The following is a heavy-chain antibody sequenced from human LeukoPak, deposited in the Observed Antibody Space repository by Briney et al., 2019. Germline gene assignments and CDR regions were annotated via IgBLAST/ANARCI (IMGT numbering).Heavy chain of an antibody. V-gene: IGHV6-1*01. CDR3: ARGVRDGYNSREDFFRYFTKKKYYMDV. J-gene: IGHJ6*03. CDR2: TYYRSKWYK. D-gene: IGHD5-24*01. CDR1: GDSVSRTDAG. Sequence: SQTLSLTCAISGDSVSRTDAGWSWIRQSPSRGLEWLGRTYYRSKWYKDDAGSVKSRITINVDTVRNELSLQLSSVTAADTAVYYCARGVRDGYNSREDFFRYFTKKKYYMDVWGKGTTVTVSS.